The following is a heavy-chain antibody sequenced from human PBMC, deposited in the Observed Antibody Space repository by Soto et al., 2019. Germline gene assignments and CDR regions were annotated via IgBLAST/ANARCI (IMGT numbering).Heavy chain of an antibody. CDR1: GGSISSYY. Sequence: PSETLSLTCTVSGGSISSYYWSWIRQPPGKGLEWIGYIYYSGSTNYNPSLKSRVTISVDTSKNQFSLKLNSVTAADTAVFYCARHVGYCGGGTCYFYFDYWGQGTLVTVSS. J-gene: IGHJ4*02. D-gene: IGHD2-15*01. CDR3: ARHVGYCGGGTCYFYFDY. V-gene: IGHV4-59*08. CDR2: IYYSGST.